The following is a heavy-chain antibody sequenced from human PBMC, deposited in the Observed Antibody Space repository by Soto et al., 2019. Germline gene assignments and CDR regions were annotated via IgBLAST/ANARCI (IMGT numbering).Heavy chain of an antibody. V-gene: IGHV3-21*01. CDR2: ISSSSSYI. CDR1: GFTFSSYS. CDR3: ARAPHLVGDQFDY. Sequence: EVQLVESGGGLVKPGGSLRLSCAASGFTFSSYSMNWVRQAPGKGLEWVSSISSSSSYIYYADSVKGRFTISRDNAKNSRYLQMNSLRAEDTAVYYCARAPHLVGDQFDYWGQGTLVTVSS. J-gene: IGHJ4*02. D-gene: IGHD1-26*01.